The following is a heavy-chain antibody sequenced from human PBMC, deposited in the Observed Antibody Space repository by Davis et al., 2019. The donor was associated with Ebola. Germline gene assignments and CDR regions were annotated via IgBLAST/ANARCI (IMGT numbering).Heavy chain of an antibody. Sequence: GESLKISCEASGFTFSNYWMSWVRQAPGKGLEWVANIGQDGDEKYYVDSVKGRFTISRDNAKNSLYLQMNSLRVEDTAMYYCAREMRGTADSHWGQGTLVTVSS. D-gene: IGHD1/OR15-1a*01. J-gene: IGHJ4*02. V-gene: IGHV3-7*01. CDR1: GFTFSNYW. CDR2: IGQDGDEK. CDR3: AREMRGTADSH.